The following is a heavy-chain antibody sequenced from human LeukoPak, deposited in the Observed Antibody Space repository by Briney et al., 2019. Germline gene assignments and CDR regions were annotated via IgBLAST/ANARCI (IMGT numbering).Heavy chain of an antibody. D-gene: IGHD1-1*01. CDR1: GFTFRYYP. J-gene: IGHJ4*02. CDR3: ASILRGCTDDY. Sequence: PGGPLRLSCATSGFTFRYYPMNWVRQAPAKGLQWVSSIGTSSSRYYADSVTGRFTISRYNAKNSLYLQMNSLRAEDTAVYYCASILRGCTDDYWGQGTLVTVSS. V-gene: IGHV3-69-1*01. CDR2: IGTSSSR.